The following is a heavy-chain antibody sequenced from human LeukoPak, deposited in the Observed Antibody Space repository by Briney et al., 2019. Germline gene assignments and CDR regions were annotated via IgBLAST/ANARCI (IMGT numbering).Heavy chain of an antibody. CDR1: GGSIGSAGYY. CDR2: IYYSGTT. D-gene: IGHD6-13*01. V-gene: IGHV4-31*03. J-gene: IGHJ5*02. Sequence: PSETLSLTCTVSGGSIGSAGYYWSWIRQRPGKGLEWMGFIYYSGTTYYNPSLKSRVFISLNTSQNQVSLQLSSVTAADTAVYYCARATGGAAAADFDPWGQGTLVTVSS. CDR3: ARATGGAAAADFDP.